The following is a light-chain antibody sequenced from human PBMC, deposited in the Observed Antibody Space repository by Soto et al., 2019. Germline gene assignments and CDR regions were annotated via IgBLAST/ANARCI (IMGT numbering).Light chain of an antibody. CDR2: GAS. J-gene: IGKJ1*01. CDR3: QQYGSSPRT. CDR1: ETVATN. V-gene: IGKV3-15*01. Sequence: EVVMTQPPATLSVSPGERATLSCRASETVATNLAWYQQKPGQAPRLLISGASTRATGIPARFSGSGSGTDFTLIISRLEPEDFAVYYCQQYGSSPRTFGQGTKVDIK.